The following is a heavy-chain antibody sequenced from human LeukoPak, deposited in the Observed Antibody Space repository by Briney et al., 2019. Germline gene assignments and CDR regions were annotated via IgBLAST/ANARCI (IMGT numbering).Heavy chain of an antibody. CDR1: GGSVSSGNYY. Sequence: PSETLSLTCTVSGGSVSSGNYYWSWIRQPPGKGLEWLGYIYYSGSTNYNPSLKSRVTMSVDTSKNQFSLRLTSVTAADTAVYYCARRSGYSPNWFDPWGQGTLVTVSS. D-gene: IGHD3-3*01. J-gene: IGHJ5*02. CDR3: ARRSGYSPNWFDP. V-gene: IGHV4-61*01. CDR2: IYYSGST.